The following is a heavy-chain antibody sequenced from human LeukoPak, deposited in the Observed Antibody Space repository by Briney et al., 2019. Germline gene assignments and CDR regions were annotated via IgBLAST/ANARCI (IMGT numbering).Heavy chain of an antibody. V-gene: IGHV3-21*01. Sequence: PGGSLRLSCAASGVTSSDYSMNWVRQAPGKGLEWVSSINVRGTHIYYADSVTGRFTISRDNTKNSLYLQMHSLRAEDTAVYYCARGYDSSGYYPGALDDWGQGNVVTASS. CDR3: ARGYDSSGYYPGALDD. CDR2: INVRGTHI. J-gene: IGHJ4*02. CDR1: GVTSSDYS. D-gene: IGHD3-22*01.